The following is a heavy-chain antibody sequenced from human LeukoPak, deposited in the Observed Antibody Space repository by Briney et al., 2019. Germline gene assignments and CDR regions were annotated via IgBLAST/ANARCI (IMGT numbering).Heavy chain of an antibody. D-gene: IGHD5-12*01. J-gene: IGHJ4*02. V-gene: IGHV3-15*05. CDR1: GFTFSNAW. CDR3: VKERYSGYDYISPTFDY. Sequence: GGSLRLSCAASGFTFSNAWMSWVRQAPGKGLEWVGRIKSKTDGGTTDYAAPVKGRFTISRDNSKNTLYLQMSSLRAEDTAVYYCVKERYSGYDYISPTFDYWGQGTLVTVSS. CDR2: IKSKTDGGTT.